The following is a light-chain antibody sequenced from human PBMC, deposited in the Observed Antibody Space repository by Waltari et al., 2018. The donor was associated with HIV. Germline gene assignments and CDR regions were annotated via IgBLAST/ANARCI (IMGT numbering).Light chain of an antibody. V-gene: IGLV2-23*01. CDR1: SSDLGSHNL. CDR3: WSYAGSTPYVL. CDR2: EGT. J-gene: IGLJ2*01. Sequence: QSALTQPASVSGSPGQSITISCTGTSSDLGSHNLFSWYQQHPGKAPYLVIYEGTKRPSGISNRFSGSKSGNTASLTISGLQADDEADYFCWSYAGSTPYVLLGGGTKLTVL.